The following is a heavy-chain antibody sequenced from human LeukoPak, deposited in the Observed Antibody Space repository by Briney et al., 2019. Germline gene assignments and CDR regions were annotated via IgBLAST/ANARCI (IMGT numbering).Heavy chain of an antibody. CDR2: IYHSGST. D-gene: IGHD3-22*01. CDR3: ARVITYYYDSRGGY. Sequence: SETLSLTCTVSGYPISSGYYWGWIRQPPGKGLEWIGSIYHSGSTYYNPSLKSRVTISVDTSKNQFSLKLSSVTAADTAVYYCARVITYYYDSRGGYWGQGTLVTVSS. J-gene: IGHJ4*02. CDR1: GYPISSGYY. V-gene: IGHV4-38-2*02.